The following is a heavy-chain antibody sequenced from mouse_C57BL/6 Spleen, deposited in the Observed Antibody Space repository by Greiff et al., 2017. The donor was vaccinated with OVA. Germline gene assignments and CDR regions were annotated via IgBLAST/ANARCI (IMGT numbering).Heavy chain of an antibody. CDR3: DKSGYDYDYDAMDY. Sequence: QVQLQQSGPGLVQPSQSLSITCTASGFSLTSYGVHWVRQSPGKGLEWLGVIWSGGSTDYYAAFMSRLSITKYNAKSQVFFKMNSLQADDTAIYYFDKSGYDYDYDAMDYWGQGTSVTVSS. D-gene: IGHD2-4*01. CDR2: IWSGGST. CDR1: GFSLTSYG. V-gene: IGHV2-5*01. J-gene: IGHJ4*01.